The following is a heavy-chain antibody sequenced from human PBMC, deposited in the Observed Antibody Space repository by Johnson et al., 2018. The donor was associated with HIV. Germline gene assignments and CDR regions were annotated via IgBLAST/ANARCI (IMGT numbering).Heavy chain of an antibody. V-gene: IGHV3-48*03. CDR2: ISSRGSTI. Sequence: VQLVESGGGLVQPGRSLRLSCAASGFTFDDFAMHWVRQVPGKGLEWVSYISSRGSTIYYADSVKGRFTISRDNAKNALYVQMNSLRAEDTAVYYCTRLGTEWELSSGSDTFDIWGQGTMVTVS. D-gene: IGHD3-16*02. CDR1: GFTFDDFA. J-gene: IGHJ3*02. CDR3: TRLGTEWELSSGSDTFDI.